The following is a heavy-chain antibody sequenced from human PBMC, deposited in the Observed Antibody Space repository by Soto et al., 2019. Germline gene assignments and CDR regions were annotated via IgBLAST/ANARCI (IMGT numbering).Heavy chain of an antibody. D-gene: IGHD4-17*01. Sequence: QVQLQESGPGLVKPSETLSLTCTVSGDSISSYYRSWIRQPPGKGLEWIGYIYYSGSTNYNPSLKSRVTISVDTSKNQFSLKLSSVTAADTAVYYCARGRRGDYVPFDYWGQGTLVTVSS. CDR2: IYYSGST. J-gene: IGHJ4*02. V-gene: IGHV4-59*01. CDR3: ARGRRGDYVPFDY. CDR1: GDSISSYY.